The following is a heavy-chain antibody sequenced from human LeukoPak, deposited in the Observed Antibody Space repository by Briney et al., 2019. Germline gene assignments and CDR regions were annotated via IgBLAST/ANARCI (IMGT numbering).Heavy chain of an antibody. CDR2: INTNTGNP. J-gene: IGHJ4*02. V-gene: IGHV7-4-1*02. CDR3: ARVGYCRGGSCPPPAYYFDY. CDR1: GGTFSSYA. Sequence: ASVKASCKASGGTFSSYAISWVRQAPGQGLEWMGWINTNTGNPTYAQGFTGRFVFSLDTPASTAYLQSSGLKAEDTAVYYCARVGYCRGGSCPPPAYYFDYWGQGTLVTVSS. D-gene: IGHD2-15*01.